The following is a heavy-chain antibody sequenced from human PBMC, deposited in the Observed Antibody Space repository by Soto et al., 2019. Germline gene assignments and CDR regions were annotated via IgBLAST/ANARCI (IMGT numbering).Heavy chain of an antibody. Sequence: SVKVSCKASGGTFSSYAISWVRQAPGQGLEWMGGIIPIFGTANYAQKFQGRVTITADESTSTAYMELSSLRSEDTAVYYCARATGITQFTAWAEAFDIWGQGTMVTVSS. CDR2: IIPIFGTA. J-gene: IGHJ3*02. CDR1: GGTFSSYA. D-gene: IGHD1-20*01. CDR3: ARATGITQFTAWAEAFDI. V-gene: IGHV1-69*13.